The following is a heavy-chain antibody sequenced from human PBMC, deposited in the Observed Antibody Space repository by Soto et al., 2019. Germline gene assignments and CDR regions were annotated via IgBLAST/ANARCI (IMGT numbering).Heavy chain of an antibody. CDR3: ARATTVNPPYYYYGMDV. Sequence: QVQLVQSGAEVKKPGSSVKVSCKASGGTFSSYAISWVRQAPGQGLEWMGGIIPIFGTANYAQKFQGRVTITAGESTSTAYRELSSLRSEDTAVYYCARATTVNPPYYYYGMDVWGQGTTVTVSS. CDR1: GGTFSSYA. J-gene: IGHJ6*02. D-gene: IGHD4-17*01. V-gene: IGHV1-69*12. CDR2: IIPIFGTA.